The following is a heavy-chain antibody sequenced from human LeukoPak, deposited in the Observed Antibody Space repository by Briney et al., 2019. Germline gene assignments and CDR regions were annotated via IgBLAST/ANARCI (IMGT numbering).Heavy chain of an antibody. J-gene: IGHJ6*04. V-gene: IGHV3-30-3*01. CDR2: ISYDGSNK. D-gene: IGHD2-2*01. CDR1: GFTFSSYA. Sequence: GGSLRLSCAASGFTFSSYAMHWVRQAPGKGLEWVAVISYDGSNKYYADSVKGRFTISRDNSKNTLYLQMNSLRAEDTAVYYCARDLGFAIGYCSSTSCHPVGMDVWGXGTTVTVSS. CDR3: ARDLGFAIGYCSSTSCHPVGMDV.